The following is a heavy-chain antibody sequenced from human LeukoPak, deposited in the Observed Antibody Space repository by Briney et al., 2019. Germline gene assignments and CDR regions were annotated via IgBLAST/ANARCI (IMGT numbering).Heavy chain of an antibody. Sequence: GGSLRLSCAASGFTFDDYTMHWVRQAPGKGLEWVSLISWDGGSTYYADSVKGRFTISRDNSKNSLYLQMNSLRTEDTALYYCAKDIESIGGVIVPDAFDIWGQGTMVTVSA. V-gene: IGHV3-43*01. CDR1: GFTFDDYT. J-gene: IGHJ3*02. D-gene: IGHD3-16*02. CDR2: ISWDGGST. CDR3: AKDIESIGGVIVPDAFDI.